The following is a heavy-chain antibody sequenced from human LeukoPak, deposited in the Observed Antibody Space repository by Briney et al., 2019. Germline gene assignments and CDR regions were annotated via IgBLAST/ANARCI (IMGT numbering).Heavy chain of an antibody. J-gene: IGHJ4*02. CDR2: INQEGNDK. V-gene: IGHV3-7*03. D-gene: IGHD2-21*01. CDR1: GFTFRNYW. Sequence: PGGSLRLSCVASGFTFRNYWMTWVRQAPGKGLEWVANINQEGNDKYYADSVKGRFTISRDNTKNSLFLQMNSLRAEDTAVYYCVVTRTRGDHWGQGTLVTVSS. CDR3: VVTRTRGDH.